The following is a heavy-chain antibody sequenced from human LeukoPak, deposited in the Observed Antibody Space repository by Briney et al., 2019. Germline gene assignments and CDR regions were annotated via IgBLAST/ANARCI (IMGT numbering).Heavy chain of an antibody. CDR3: PRGATSHFDH. D-gene: IGHD5-24*01. CDR1: EFTFSSYS. Sequence: GGSLRLSCTASEFTFSSYSMAWVRQAPGKGLEWVSSISSSSYYMYYADSVKGRFTISRDDAKTSLYLQMNSLRAEDTAVYYCPRGATSHFDHWGQGTLVTVSS. CDR2: ISSSSYYM. J-gene: IGHJ4*02. V-gene: IGHV3-21*01.